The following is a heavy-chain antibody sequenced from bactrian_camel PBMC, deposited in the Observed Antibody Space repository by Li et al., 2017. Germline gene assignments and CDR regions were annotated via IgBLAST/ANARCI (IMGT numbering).Heavy chain of an antibody. V-gene: IGHV3S40*01. J-gene: IGHJ6*01. CDR1: GITFSRHD. CDR2: INNSGRTT. Sequence: VQLVESGGGLVQPGESLRLSCVASGITFSRHDMSWVRQAPGKGPEWVATINNSGRTTYIADMLKGRFTISRDNDRNTVSLQMDRLKPEDTAVYYCVRAVNGHRFRFGFWGQGTQVTVS. CDR3: VRAVNGHRFRFGF.